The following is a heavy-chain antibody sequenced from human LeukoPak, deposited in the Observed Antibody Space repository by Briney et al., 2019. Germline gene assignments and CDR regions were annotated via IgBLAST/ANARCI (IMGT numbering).Heavy chain of an antibody. CDR1: GYSIGGAYY. CDR3: ARGFWSRYYDY. V-gene: IGHV4-38-2*02. Sequence: PSETLSLTCTVSGYSIGGAYYWGWMRLPPGKGLEWIGSIHYTGSTSYSPSLKSRVTISLDTSKNQFSLKLSSVTAADTAVYYCARGFWSRYYDYWGHGTPVTVSS. CDR2: IHYTGST. D-gene: IGHD2-8*02. J-gene: IGHJ4*01.